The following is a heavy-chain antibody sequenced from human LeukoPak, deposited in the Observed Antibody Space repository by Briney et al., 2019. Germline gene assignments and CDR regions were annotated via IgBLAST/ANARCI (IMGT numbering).Heavy chain of an antibody. D-gene: IGHD4-17*01. V-gene: IGHV3-48*04. J-gene: IGHJ6*02. CDR3: ARATYGDYQGFHGMDV. CDR1: GFTFSSYS. Sequence: GGCLRLSCAASGFTFSSYSMNWVRQAPGKGLEWVSYISSSSSTIYYADSVKGRFTISRDNAKNSLYLQMNSLRAEDTAVYYCARATYGDYQGFHGMDVWGQGTTVTVSS. CDR2: ISSSSSTI.